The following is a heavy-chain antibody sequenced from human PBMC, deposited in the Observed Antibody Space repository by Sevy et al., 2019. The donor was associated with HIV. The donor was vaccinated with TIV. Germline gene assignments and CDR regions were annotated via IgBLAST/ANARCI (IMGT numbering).Heavy chain of an antibody. D-gene: IGHD2-2*01. CDR1: GFTCSNAW. CDR2: IKSKTDGGTT. CDR3: TTGYCSSTSCSYYFDY. J-gene: IGHJ4*02. Sequence: GGSLRLSCAASGFTCSNAWMSWVRQAPGKGLEWVGRIKSKTDGGTTDYAAPVKGRFTISRDDSKNTLNLQMNSLKTVDTAVYYCTTGYCSSTSCSYYFDYWGQGTLVTVSS. V-gene: IGHV3-15*01.